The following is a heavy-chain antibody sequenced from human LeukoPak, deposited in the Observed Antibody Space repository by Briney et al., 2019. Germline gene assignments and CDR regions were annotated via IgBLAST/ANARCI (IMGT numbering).Heavy chain of an antibody. CDR2: ISSSGSTI. CDR1: GFTFSSYW. CDR3: SPGGRTSGYP. D-gene: IGHD3-22*01. J-gene: IGHJ3*01. Sequence: GGSLRLSCAASGFTFSSYWMHWVRQAPGKGLEWVSYISSSGSTIYYADSVKGRFTISRDNAKNSLYLQMNRLRAEDTAIYYCSPGGRTSGYPWGQGTMVTVSS. V-gene: IGHV3-48*04.